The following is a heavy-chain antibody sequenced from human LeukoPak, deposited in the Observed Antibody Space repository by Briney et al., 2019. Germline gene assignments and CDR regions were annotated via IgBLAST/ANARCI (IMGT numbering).Heavy chain of an antibody. Sequence: GGPLRLSCGASGFTFSSCWMHGARQAPGKGLVWVSRINSDGSSTSYADSVKGRFTISRDNAKNTLYLQMNSLRAEDTAVYYCARDRVPGHYWGQGTLVTVSS. CDR1: GFTFSSCW. D-gene: IGHD4/OR15-4a*01. V-gene: IGHV3-74*01. CDR2: INSDGSST. CDR3: ARDRVPGHY. J-gene: IGHJ4*02.